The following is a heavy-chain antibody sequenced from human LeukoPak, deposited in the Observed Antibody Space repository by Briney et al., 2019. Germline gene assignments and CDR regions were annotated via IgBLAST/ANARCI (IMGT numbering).Heavy chain of an antibody. CDR2: INSNSGGT. D-gene: IGHD1-1*01. CDR1: GYSFTAYY. V-gene: IGHV1-2*07. CDR3: AREPGTATGY. J-gene: IGHJ4*02. Sequence: ASVRVLCKASGYSFTAYYIHWVRQAPGQGLEWMGWINSNSGGTKCAPRFQGRVTLTRNTSLSTVYMEMSDLTSDDTPIYYCAREPGTATGYWGQGTLVAISS.